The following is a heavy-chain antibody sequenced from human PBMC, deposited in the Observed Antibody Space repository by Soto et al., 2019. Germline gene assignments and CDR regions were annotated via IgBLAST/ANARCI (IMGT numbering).Heavy chain of an antibody. V-gene: IGHV4-39*01. CDR3: ARQATTSWSY. CDR1: GDSMNSDDYY. J-gene: IGHJ4*01. D-gene: IGHD2-2*01. CDR2: IHCTGDT. Sequence: SETLSLTCKVSGDSMNSDDYYWGWIRQPPGKGLEWIGSIHCTGDTYYSPSLKSRVTISRDASMNQFSLRLTSVNVADTAMYYCARQATTSWSYWGQGTLVT.